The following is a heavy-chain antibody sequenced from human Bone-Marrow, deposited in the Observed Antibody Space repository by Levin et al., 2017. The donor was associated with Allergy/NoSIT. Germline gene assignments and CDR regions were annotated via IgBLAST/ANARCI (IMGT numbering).Heavy chain of an antibody. J-gene: IGHJ6*02. CDR2: IYSGGST. Sequence: TGGSLRLSCAASGLTVSTNYISWVRQAPGKGLEWVSVIYSGGSTKYADSVKDRFTISRDNSKNEVYLQMDSLRVEDTAVYYCARDRVDIRSGWNNNRDYYYYGLDVWGLGTTVTVSS. D-gene: IGHD1/OR15-1a*01. V-gene: IGHV3-66*01. CDR3: ARDRVDIRSGWNNNRDYYYYGLDV. CDR1: GLTVSTNY.